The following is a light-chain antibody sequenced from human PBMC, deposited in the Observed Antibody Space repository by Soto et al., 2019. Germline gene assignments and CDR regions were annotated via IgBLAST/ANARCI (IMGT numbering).Light chain of an antibody. CDR3: ATWDDSLSGVV. CDR2: RNN. V-gene: IGLV1-47*01. Sequence: QSVLTQPPSASGTPGQRVTISCSGSTSNIGSNYVHWYQQFPGTAPKLLIYRNNQRPSGVPDRFSGSKSGTSASLAISGLRSDDEAEYFCATWDDSLSGVVFGGGTKLTVL. J-gene: IGLJ3*02. CDR1: TSNIGSNY.